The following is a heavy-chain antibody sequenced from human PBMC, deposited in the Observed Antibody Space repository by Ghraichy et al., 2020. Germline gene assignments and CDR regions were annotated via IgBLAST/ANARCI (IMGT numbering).Heavy chain of an antibody. CDR1: GGSISSSSYY. Sequence: SETLSLTCTVSGGSISSSSYYWGWIRQPPGKGLEWIGSIYYSGSTYYNPSLKSRVTISVDTSKNQFSLKLSSVTAADTAVYYCARHPSMIATLGAFDIWGQGTMVTVSS. V-gene: IGHV4-39*01. CDR3: ARHPSMIATLGAFDI. J-gene: IGHJ3*02. CDR2: IYYSGST. D-gene: IGHD3-22*01.